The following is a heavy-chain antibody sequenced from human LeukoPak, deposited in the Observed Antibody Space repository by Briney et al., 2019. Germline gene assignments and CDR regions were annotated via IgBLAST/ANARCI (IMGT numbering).Heavy chain of an antibody. V-gene: IGHV4-30-4*01. CDR3: ASGAVTTVDHFEY. Sequence: SETLSLTCTVSGGSISSGDYYWSWIRQPPGKGLEWMGYIYYSGSTYYNPSLKSRVTISVDTSKDHFSLKLSSVTAADTAVYYCASGAVTTVDHFEYWGQGTRVTVSS. CDR1: GGSISSGDYY. D-gene: IGHD4-17*01. CDR2: IYYSGST. J-gene: IGHJ4*02.